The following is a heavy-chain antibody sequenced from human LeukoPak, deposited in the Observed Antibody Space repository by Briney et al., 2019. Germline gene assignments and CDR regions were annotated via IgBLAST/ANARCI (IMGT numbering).Heavy chain of an antibody. CDR3: AAADYYDSSGYYPYAFHI. CDR1: VVTFTTAA. CDR2: IVVGSGNT. D-gene: IGHD3-22*01. Sequence: SVKVSCKASVVTFTTAAMQWGRQARVQRLEWIGWIVVGSGNTNYAQTFQERVTITRDMSTSTAYMELSSLRSEDTAVYYCAAADYYDSSGYYPYAFHIWGQGTMVTVSS. V-gene: IGHV1-58*02. J-gene: IGHJ3*02.